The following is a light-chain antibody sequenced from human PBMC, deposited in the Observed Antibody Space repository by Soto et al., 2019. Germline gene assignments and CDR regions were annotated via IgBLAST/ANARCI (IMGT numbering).Light chain of an antibody. CDR2: DAS. CDR3: HQRSTWPFT. V-gene: IGKV3-11*01. CDR1: QSISSY. J-gene: IGKJ3*01. Sequence: EIVLTQSPATLSLSPGERATLSCRASQSISSYLAWYQQKPDQAPRLLIYDASNRATGIPARFSGSGSGTDFPLTISSLETEDGAVYYCHQRSTWPFTFGPGTKVDIK.